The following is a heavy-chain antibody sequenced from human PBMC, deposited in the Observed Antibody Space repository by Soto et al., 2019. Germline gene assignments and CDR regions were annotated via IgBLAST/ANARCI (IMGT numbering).Heavy chain of an antibody. J-gene: IGHJ4*02. CDR2: INQDGSEK. CDR3: ARDYTGGSYYDY. CDR1: GFTFSSYW. D-gene: IGHD1-26*01. Sequence: GGSLRLSCAASGFTFSSYWMSWVRQAPGKGLEWVARINQDGSEKYYVDSVKGRFTISXXXAXXSXXLXXNSXRAXDTAVYYCARDYTGGSYYDYWGQGTLVTVSS. V-gene: IGHV3-7*03.